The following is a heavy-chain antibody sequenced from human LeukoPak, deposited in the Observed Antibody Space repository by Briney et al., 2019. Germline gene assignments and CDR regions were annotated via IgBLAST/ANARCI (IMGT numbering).Heavy chain of an antibody. CDR3: AKAPYLSSGS. Sequence: SETLSLTCAVYGGSFSGYYWSWIRQPPGKGLEWIGEIDHSGATNYNPSLKSRVTISLDMSTNQFSLTLSSITAADTAVYYCAKAPYLSSGSWGQGTMVTVSS. V-gene: IGHV4-34*01. CDR2: IDHSGAT. D-gene: IGHD3-22*01. J-gene: IGHJ3*01. CDR1: GGSFSGYY.